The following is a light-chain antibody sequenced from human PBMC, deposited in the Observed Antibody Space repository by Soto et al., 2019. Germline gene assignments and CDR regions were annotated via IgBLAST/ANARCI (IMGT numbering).Light chain of an antibody. CDR2: GAS. V-gene: IGKV3-11*01. J-gene: IGKJ5*01. Sequence: ELVLTQSPASLSLSPGARATLSCRASQSVDSHLVWYQQKPGQAPRLLIFGASNRATGIPPTSSVSGSGSDFTLAINRLEPDDCAVSYGQERNDWPITFGQGTRL. CDR3: QERNDWPIT. CDR1: QSVDSH.